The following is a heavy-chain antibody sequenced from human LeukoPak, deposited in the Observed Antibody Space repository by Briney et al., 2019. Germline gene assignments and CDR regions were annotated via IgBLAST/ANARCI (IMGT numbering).Heavy chain of an antibody. CDR3: ARDKREQWLAIDY. CDR1: GFTFSSYT. V-gene: IGHV3-30-3*01. Sequence: PGGSLRLSCAASGFTFSSYTMHWVRQAPGKRLEWVAVSSYDGSTTYYADSVKGRFTISRDNSKNTLYLQMSGLTAEDTAVYYCARDKREQWLAIDYWGQGTLVTVSS. J-gene: IGHJ4*02. D-gene: IGHD6-19*01. CDR2: SSYDGSTT.